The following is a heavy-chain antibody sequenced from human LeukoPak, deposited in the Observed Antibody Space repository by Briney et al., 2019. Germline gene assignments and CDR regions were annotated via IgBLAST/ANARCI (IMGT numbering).Heavy chain of an antibody. V-gene: IGHV4-4*07. Sequence: SETLSLTCTVSGGSISSYYWSWIRQPAGKGLEWIGRIYTSGSTNYNPSLKSRVTMSVDTSKNQFSLKLSSVTAADTAVYYCARDVPVYDSSGYWRNWYFDLWGRGTLVTVSS. D-gene: IGHD3-22*01. CDR1: GGSISSYY. J-gene: IGHJ2*01. CDR3: ARDVPVYDSSGYWRNWYFDL. CDR2: IYTSGST.